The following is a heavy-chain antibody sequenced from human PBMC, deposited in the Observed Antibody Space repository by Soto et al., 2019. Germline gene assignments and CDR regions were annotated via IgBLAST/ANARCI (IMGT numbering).Heavy chain of an antibody. CDR1: GGTFSTYI. V-gene: IGHV1-69*08. Sequence: QAQLVQSGAEVKKPGSSVKVSCKASGGTFSTYIISWVRQAPGQGLEWMGRIIPILGIANYAQNFQGRVTITADKSTSTVYIELSSLRSEDTAVYYCAREDYYGSGSYYNNDAFAIWGQGTMVTVSS. CDR3: AREDYYGSGSYYNNDAFAI. CDR2: IIPILGIA. D-gene: IGHD3-10*01. J-gene: IGHJ3*02.